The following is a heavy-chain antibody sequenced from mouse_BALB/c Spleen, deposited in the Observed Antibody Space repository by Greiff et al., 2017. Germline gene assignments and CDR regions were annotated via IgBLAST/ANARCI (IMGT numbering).Heavy chain of an antibody. CDR1: GYSITSGYY. CDR3: AREGYGSSYGYFDY. D-gene: IGHD1-1*01. Sequence: EVKVEESGPGLVKPSQSLSLTCSVTGYSITSGYYWNWIRQFPGNKLEWMGYISYDGSNNYNPSLKNRISITRDTSKNQFFLKLNSVTTEDTATYYCAREGYGSSYGYFDYWGQGTTLTVSS. J-gene: IGHJ2*01. CDR2: ISYDGSN. V-gene: IGHV3-6*02.